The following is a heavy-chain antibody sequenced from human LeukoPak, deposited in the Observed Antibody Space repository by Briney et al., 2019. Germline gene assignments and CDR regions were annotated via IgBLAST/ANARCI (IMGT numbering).Heavy chain of an antibody. V-gene: IGHV3-30-3*01. Sequence: GGSLRLACAASGFTFSNYAMHWVRQAPGKGLEWVTVISYDGSNKHYADSVKGRFTISRDNSKNTLYLQMNSLRAEDTAVYYCVRDDYGDYGLLDYWGQGTLVTVSS. J-gene: IGHJ4*02. D-gene: IGHD4-17*01. CDR1: GFTFSNYA. CDR3: VRDDYGDYGLLDY. CDR2: ISYDGSNK.